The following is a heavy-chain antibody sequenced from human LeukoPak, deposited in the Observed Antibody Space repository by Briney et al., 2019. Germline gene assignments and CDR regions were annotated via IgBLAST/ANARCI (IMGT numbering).Heavy chain of an antibody. V-gene: IGHV4-30-4*01. J-gene: IGHJ6*02. CDR1: GGSISSGDSY. Sequence: SETLSLTCTVSGGSISSGDSYWGWIRQPPGKGLEWIGYIYYSGSTYYNPSLKSRVTISVDTSKNQFSLKLSSVTAADTAVYYCATLPFWSGYYYYGMDVWGQGTTVTVSS. D-gene: IGHD3-3*01. CDR3: ATLPFWSGYYYYGMDV. CDR2: IYYSGST.